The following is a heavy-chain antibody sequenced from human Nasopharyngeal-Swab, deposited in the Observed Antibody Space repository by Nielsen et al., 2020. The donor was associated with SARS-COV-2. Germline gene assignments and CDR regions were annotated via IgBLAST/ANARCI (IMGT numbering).Heavy chain of an antibody. V-gene: IGHV3-23*01. CDR1: GFTFSSYA. J-gene: IGHJ4*02. CDR3: AKGGAGYSGYDDY. CDR2: ISGSGGST. D-gene: IGHD5-12*01. Sequence: GESLKISCAASGFTFSSYAMRWVRQAPGKGLEWVSAISGSGGSTYYADSVKGRFTISRDNSKNTLYLQMNSLRAEDTAVYYCAKGGAGYSGYDDYWGQGTLVTVSS.